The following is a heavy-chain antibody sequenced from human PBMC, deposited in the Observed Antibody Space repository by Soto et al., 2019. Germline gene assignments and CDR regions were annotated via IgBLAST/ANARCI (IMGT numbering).Heavy chain of an antibody. D-gene: IGHD6-13*01. CDR3: ARDWRTAGTTGWFDP. Sequence: QEQVVESGGGVVQPVRSLRLSCAASGFTFSTHAMHWVRQAPGRGLEWVAIISYDGTTKDYADSVKGRFTISRDNSKNAVYLQMNSLRSEDTALYYCARDWRTAGTTGWFDPWGQGTLVTVSS. J-gene: IGHJ5*02. CDR1: GFTFSTHA. V-gene: IGHV3-30-3*01. CDR2: ISYDGTTK.